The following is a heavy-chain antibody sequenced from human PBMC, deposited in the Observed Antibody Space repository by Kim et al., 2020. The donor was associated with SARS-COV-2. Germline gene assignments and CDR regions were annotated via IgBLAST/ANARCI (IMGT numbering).Heavy chain of an antibody. V-gene: IGHV3-7*01. CDR2: IKQDGSEK. Sequence: GGSLRLSCAASGFTFSSYWMSWVRQAPGKGLEWVANIKQDGSEKYYVDSVKGRFTISRDNAKNSLYLQMNSLRAEDTAVYYCARDRPYYYGSGSYSPDYWGQGTLVTVSS. D-gene: IGHD3-10*01. CDR3: ARDRPYYYGSGSYSPDY. CDR1: GFTFSSYW. J-gene: IGHJ4*02.